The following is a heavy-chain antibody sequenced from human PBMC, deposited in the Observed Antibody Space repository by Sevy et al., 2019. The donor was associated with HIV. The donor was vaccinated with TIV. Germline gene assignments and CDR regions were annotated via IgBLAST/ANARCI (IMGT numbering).Heavy chain of an antibody. V-gene: IGHV3-11*01. J-gene: IGHJ6*02. D-gene: IGHD3-10*01. CDR3: ARDHDGYYGSGSKYYYGMDV. CDR1: GFTFSDYY. CDR2: ISSSGSTI. Sequence: GGSLRLSCAASGFTFSDYYMSWIRQAPGKGLEWVSYISSSGSTIYYADSVKGRFTISWDNAKNSLYLQMNSLRAEDTAVYYCARDHDGYYGSGSKYYYGMDVWGQGTTVTVSS.